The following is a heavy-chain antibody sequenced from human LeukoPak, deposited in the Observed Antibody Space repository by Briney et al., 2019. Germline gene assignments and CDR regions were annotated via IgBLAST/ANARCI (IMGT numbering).Heavy chain of an antibody. CDR3: AKLADYGGNSYDY. Sequence: GGSLRLSCAASGFTFSSYAMHWVRQAPGKGLEWVAFIRYDGSNKYYADSVKGRFTISRDNSKNTLYLQMNSLRAEDTAVYYCAKLADYGGNSYDYWSQGTLVTVSS. CDR2: IRYDGSNK. D-gene: IGHD4-23*01. J-gene: IGHJ4*02. V-gene: IGHV3-30*02. CDR1: GFTFSSYA.